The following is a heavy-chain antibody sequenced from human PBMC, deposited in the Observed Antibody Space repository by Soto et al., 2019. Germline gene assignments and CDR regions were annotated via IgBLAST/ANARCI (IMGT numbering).Heavy chain of an antibody. Sequence: PVVSLRLSCLSSVFTFNKYGLYWFRQAPGKGLEWVSAISGSGASTYDADSVKGLFTISRDNSNNTLYLQMNSLRAEDTSVYYCAKMPAVINVITGFDHWGQGTPVTVSS. J-gene: IGHJ4*02. D-gene: IGHD3-16*01. V-gene: IGHV3-23*01. CDR1: VFTFNKYG. CDR2: ISGSGAST. CDR3: AKMPAVINVITGFDH.